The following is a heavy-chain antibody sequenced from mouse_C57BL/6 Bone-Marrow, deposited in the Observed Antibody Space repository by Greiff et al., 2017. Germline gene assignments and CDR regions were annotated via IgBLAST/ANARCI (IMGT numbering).Heavy chain of an antibody. CDR3: AGDRRGNPFDY. Sequence: QVQLKESGPGLVKPSQSLFLTCSITGFPITSGYYWIWIRQSPGKPLEWMGYITHSGETFYNPSLQSPISITRETSKNQFFLQLNSVTTEDTAMYYCAGDRRGNPFDYWGQGTTLTVSS. CDR1: GFPITSGYY. D-gene: IGHD2-1*01. CDR2: ITHSGET. J-gene: IGHJ2*01. V-gene: IGHV12-3*01.